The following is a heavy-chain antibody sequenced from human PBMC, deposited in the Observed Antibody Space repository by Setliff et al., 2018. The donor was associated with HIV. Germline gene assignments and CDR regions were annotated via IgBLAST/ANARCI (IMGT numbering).Heavy chain of an antibody. V-gene: IGHV4-39*07. Sequence: SETLSLTCTVSGGSISTSRYYWGWIRQPPGKGLEWIGSINYRGNTYYNPSLKSRAAISVDTSKNQISLKLSSVTAADTALYSCAIGDGTKYYYYYMDVWGKGTTVTVSS. J-gene: IGHJ6*03. D-gene: IGHD1-7*01. CDR3: AIGDGTKYYYYYMDV. CDR2: INYRGNT. CDR1: GGSISTSRYY.